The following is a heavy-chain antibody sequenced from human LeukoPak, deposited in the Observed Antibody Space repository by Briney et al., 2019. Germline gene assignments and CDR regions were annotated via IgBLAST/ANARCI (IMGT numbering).Heavy chain of an antibody. CDR2: IYSDGST. Sequence: GGSLRLSCAASGFTVSSNYMSWVRQAPGKGLEWVSVIYSDGSTYYADSVKGRFTISRDNDKDSLYLQMGSLRVEDTAVYYCGGGSGFIIEYWGQGTPVTVSS. V-gene: IGHV3-66*01. CDR3: GGGSGFIIEY. J-gene: IGHJ4*02. D-gene: IGHD3-3*01. CDR1: GFTVSSNY.